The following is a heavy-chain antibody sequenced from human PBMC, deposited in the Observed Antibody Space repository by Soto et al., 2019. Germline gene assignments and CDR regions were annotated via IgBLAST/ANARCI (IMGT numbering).Heavy chain of an antibody. Sequence: QVQVQQSGPGLVKPSQTLSLTCTISGASISRGDFSWHWIRQQPGKALEWLGTIYDTTTTDYHPSLKSRLVISADPSKNQVSLPLRDLNTADTAVYYCARGFSLDVWGQGTAVTV. J-gene: IGHJ6*02. D-gene: IGHD3-3*01. CDR2: IYDTTTT. V-gene: IGHV4-31*03. CDR1: GASISRGDFS. CDR3: ARGFSLDV.